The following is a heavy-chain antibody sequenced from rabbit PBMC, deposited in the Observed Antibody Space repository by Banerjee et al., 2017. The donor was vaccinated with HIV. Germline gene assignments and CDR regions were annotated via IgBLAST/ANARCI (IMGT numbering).Heavy chain of an antibody. CDR1: GFSFSSSDY. CDR2: IAGSSSGFT. V-gene: IGHV1S40*01. CDR3: ARNYVNVFDP. J-gene: IGHJ2*01. D-gene: IGHD1-1*01. Sequence: QSLEESGGGLVQPEGSPALTCKASGFSFSSSDYICWVRQAPGKGLEWISCIAGSSSGFTYSATWAKGRFTISKASSTTVTLQMTSLTAADTATYFCARNYVNVFDPRGPGTLVTVS.